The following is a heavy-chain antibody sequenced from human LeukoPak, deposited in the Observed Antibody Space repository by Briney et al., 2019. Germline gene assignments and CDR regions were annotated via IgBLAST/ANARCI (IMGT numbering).Heavy chain of an antibody. CDR2: IKQDGSEK. V-gene: IGHV3-7*03. CDR1: GFTFSSYW. Sequence: GGSLRLSWAASGFTFSSYWMSWVRQAPGKGLEWVANIKQDGSEKYYVDSVKGRFTISRDNAKNSLYLQMNSLRAEDTAVYYCARERWDIAVAGTGYYYYYGMDVWGQGTTVTVSS. J-gene: IGHJ6*02. CDR3: ARERWDIAVAGTGYYYYYGMDV. D-gene: IGHD6-19*01.